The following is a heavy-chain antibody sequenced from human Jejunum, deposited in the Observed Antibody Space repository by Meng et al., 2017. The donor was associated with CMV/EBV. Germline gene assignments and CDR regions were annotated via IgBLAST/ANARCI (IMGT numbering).Heavy chain of an antibody. CDR1: FRSNW. CDR3: ARTPLYCSSASCYTFDY. D-gene: IGHD2-2*01. J-gene: IGHJ4*02. Sequence: FRSNWMHWVRQPPGKGLVWVSRISGDGSVTNYADSVKGRFIISRDNARNTLYLQMSGLRAEDTAVYYCARTPLYCSSASCYTFDYWGQGTLVTVSS. V-gene: IGHV3-74*01. CDR2: ISGDGSVT.